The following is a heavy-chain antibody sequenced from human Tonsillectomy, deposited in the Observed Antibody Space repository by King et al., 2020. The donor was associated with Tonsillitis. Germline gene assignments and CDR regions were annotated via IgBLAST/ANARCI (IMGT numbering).Heavy chain of an antibody. J-gene: IGHJ3*02. Sequence: LQLQESGPGLVKPSDTLSLTCTVSDGSISTFGYYWGWIRQPPGKNLEWIASISYSGNTYYNPSLKSRVTMSRDTSGKQFSLKLSSVTAADTSLYYCARHRKRARGGNGPWMGPLDIWGQGTLVTASA. CDR2: ISYSGNT. CDR3: ARHRKRARGGNGPWMGPLDI. CDR1: DGSISTFGYY. V-gene: IGHV4-39*01. D-gene: IGHD4-23*01.